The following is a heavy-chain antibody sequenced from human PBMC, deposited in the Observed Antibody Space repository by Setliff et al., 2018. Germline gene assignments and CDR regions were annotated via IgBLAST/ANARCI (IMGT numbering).Heavy chain of an antibody. CDR3: ARDHGLVPGVDYMDV. D-gene: IGHD7-27*01. V-gene: IGHV3-21*01. Sequence: LRLSCAASGFTFSSYAMSWVRQAPGKGLEWVSAVSGGSSYIHYADSMKGRFTISRDDSKNSLYLQMNSLRAEDTAVYYCARDHGLVPGVDYMDVWGKGTMVTVSS. CDR1: GFTFSSYA. CDR2: VSGGSSYI. J-gene: IGHJ6*03.